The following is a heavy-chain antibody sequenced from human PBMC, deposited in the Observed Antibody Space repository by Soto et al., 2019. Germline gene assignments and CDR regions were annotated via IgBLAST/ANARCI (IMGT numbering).Heavy chain of an antibody. CDR2: ISYDGSNK. CDR1: EVNSSSYG. J-gene: IGHJ4*02. CDR3: GKRLGLLAPGNFF. D-gene: IGHD3-22*01. Sequence: PHRLPCRVAEVNSSSYGMHRVRQAPGKGLEWVAVISYDGSNKYYADSVKGRFTISRDNSKNTLYLQMNSLRAEDTAVYYCGKRLGLLAPGNFFRGQGTLVTVSS. V-gene: IGHV3-30*18.